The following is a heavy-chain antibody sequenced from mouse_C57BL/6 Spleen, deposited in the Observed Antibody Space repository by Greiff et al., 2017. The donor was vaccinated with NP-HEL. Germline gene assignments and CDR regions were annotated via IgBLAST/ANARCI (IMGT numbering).Heavy chain of an antibody. CDR2: IHPNSGST. Sequence: VQLQQPGAELVKPGASVKLSCKASGYTFTSYWMHWVKQRPGQGLEWIGMIHPNSGSTNYNEKFKSKATLTVDKSSSTAYMQLSSLTSEDSAVYYCARNYYGSSIAYWGQGTLVTVSA. V-gene: IGHV1-64*01. CDR3: ARNYYGSSIAY. J-gene: IGHJ3*01. CDR1: GYTFTSYW. D-gene: IGHD1-1*01.